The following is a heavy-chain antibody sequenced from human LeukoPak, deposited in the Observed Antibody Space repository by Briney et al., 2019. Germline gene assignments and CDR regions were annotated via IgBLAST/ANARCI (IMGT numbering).Heavy chain of an antibody. CDR1: GFTFSSYW. Sequence: GGSLRLSCAASGFTFSSYWMSWVRQAPGKGLEWVANIKQDGSEKYYVDSVKGRFTISRDNAKNLLYLQMNSLRAEDTAVYYCARGYCSSTSCYRFSYDYWGQGTLVTVSS. V-gene: IGHV3-7*01. CDR3: ARGYCSSTSCYRFSYDY. D-gene: IGHD2-2*02. CDR2: IKQDGSEK. J-gene: IGHJ4*02.